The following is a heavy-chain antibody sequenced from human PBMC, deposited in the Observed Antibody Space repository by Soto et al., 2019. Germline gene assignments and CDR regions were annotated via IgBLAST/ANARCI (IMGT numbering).Heavy chain of an antibody. Sequence: GGSLRLSCRTSGFTFSNFGLTWVRQGPGKGLEWVSSISRDGFNTYSSNSVKGRFTVSRDNSKDTLYLQMNRVRADDTATYYCAKSVLRYFDWDGMDVWGKGTTVTDSS. D-gene: IGHD3-9*01. CDR2: ISRDGFNT. V-gene: IGHV3-23*01. CDR1: GFTFSNFG. J-gene: IGHJ6*04. CDR3: AKSVLRYFDWDGMDV.